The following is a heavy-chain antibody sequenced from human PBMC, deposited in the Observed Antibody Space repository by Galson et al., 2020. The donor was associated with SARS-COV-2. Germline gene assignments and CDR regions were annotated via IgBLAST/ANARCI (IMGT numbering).Heavy chain of an antibody. Sequence: ASETLSLTCTVSGGSISSYYWTWMRQPAGKGLDGIGRIFFTGSTNYNPSLKSRVIMSVETSKNQFSLKLRSVTAADTAVYFCAGEGGNSGTYQNGMDVWGQGTTVTVSS. J-gene: IGHJ6*02. CDR1: GGSISSYY. CDR2: IFFTGST. CDR3: AGEGGNSGTYQNGMDV. D-gene: IGHD2-21*02. V-gene: IGHV4-4*07.